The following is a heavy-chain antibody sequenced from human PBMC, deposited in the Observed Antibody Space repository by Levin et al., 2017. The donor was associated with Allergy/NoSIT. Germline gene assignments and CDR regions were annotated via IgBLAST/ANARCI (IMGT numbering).Heavy chain of an antibody. CDR2: ISYDGSNK. CDR3: ARDLGSSGCFDY. V-gene: IGHV3-30-3*01. CDR1: GFTFSSYA. Sequence: QTGGSLRLSCAASGFTFSSYAMHWVRQAPGKGLEWVAVISYDGSNKYYADSVKGRFTISRDNSKNTLYLQMNSLRAEDTAVYYCARDLGSSGCFDYWGQGTLVTVSS. J-gene: IGHJ4*02. D-gene: IGHD6-19*01.